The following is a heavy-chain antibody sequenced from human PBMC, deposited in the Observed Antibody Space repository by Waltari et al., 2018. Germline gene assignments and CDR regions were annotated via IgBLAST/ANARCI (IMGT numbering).Heavy chain of an antibody. CDR2: IDSGGST. CDR1: GFTFGTYN. Sequence: EVQLLESGGGLVQPGGSLILSCAASGFTFGTYNMGWVRQAPGKGLAGVSTIDSGGSTYYADSVKGRFTISRDNSKNTLSLQMNSLRAEDTAIYYCAKGEPLMRTTKEWGQGTLVTVSS. J-gene: IGHJ4*02. D-gene: IGHD1-7*01. CDR3: AKGEPLMRTTKE. V-gene: IGHV3-23*01.